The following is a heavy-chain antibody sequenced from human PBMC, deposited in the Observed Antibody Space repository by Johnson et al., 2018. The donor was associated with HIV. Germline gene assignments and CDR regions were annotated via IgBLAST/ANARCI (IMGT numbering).Heavy chain of an antibody. CDR3: ARALTTDAFDI. CDR1: GFAFSNYG. D-gene: IGHD4-17*01. V-gene: IGHV3-30*19. Sequence: MQLVESGGGMVQPGRSLRLSCAASGFAFSNYGMHWVRQAPGKGLEWVAVISYDGSNKYYADSVKGRFTISRDNSKNTLYLQMNSLRAEDTAVYYCARALTTDAFDIWGQGTMVTVSS. CDR2: ISYDGSNK. J-gene: IGHJ3*02.